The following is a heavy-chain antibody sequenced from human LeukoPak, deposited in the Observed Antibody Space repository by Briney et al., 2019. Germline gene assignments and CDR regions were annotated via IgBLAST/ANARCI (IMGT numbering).Heavy chain of an antibody. CDR1: GGSISSYY. D-gene: IGHD3-22*01. J-gene: IGHJ4*02. CDR3: ARGPDSSGPPIQFDY. Sequence: SETLCLTCTVSGGSISSYYWSWIRQPPGKGLEWVASIYYSGSTSYNPSPKSRVTISVDTSKNQFTLKLSSVTAADTAVYYCARGPDSSGPPIQFDYWGQGTLVTVSS. V-gene: IGHV4-39*06. CDR2: IYYSGST.